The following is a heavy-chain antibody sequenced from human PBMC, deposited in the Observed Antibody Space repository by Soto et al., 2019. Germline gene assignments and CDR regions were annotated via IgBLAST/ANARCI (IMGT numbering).Heavy chain of an antibody. V-gene: IGHV1-69*06. J-gene: IGHJ3*02. D-gene: IGHD6-6*01. CDR1: GGTFSSYA. CDR2: IIPIFGTA. Sequence: QVQLVQSGAEVKKPGSSVKVSCKASGGTFSSYAISWVRQAPGQGLEWMGGIIPIFGTANYAQKFQGRVTMTADKSTSTADMEMSSLRSEDTAVNYCARLASIAARPGLAFDIWGQGTMVTVSS. CDR3: ARLASIAARPGLAFDI.